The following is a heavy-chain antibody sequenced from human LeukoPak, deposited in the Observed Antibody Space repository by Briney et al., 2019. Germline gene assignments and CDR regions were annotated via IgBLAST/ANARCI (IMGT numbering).Heavy chain of an antibody. CDR1: GGSISSYY. Sequence: SETLSLTCSVSGGSISSYYWSWIRQPPGKGLEWIGYISTSGSTNYSPSLESRVTISVDRSKNQLSLKLRSVTAADTAVYYCARRTRGTYGADYYYSYYMDFWGKGTPVTVSS. J-gene: IGHJ6*03. V-gene: IGHV4-4*09. CDR3: ARRTRGTYGADYYYSYYMDF. CDR2: ISTSGST. D-gene: IGHD4-17*01.